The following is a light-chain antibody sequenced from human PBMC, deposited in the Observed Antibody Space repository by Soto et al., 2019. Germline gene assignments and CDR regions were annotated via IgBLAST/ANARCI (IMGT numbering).Light chain of an antibody. V-gene: IGKV3-11*01. Sequence: EIVLTQSPGTLSLSPGERATLSCRASQSVSSYLAWYRQKPGQAPRLLIYDASNRATGIPARFSGSGSGTDFTLTISSLEPEDFAVYYCQQRSSWPLTFGGGPKVEIK. J-gene: IGKJ4*01. CDR2: DAS. CDR1: QSVSSY. CDR3: QQRSSWPLT.